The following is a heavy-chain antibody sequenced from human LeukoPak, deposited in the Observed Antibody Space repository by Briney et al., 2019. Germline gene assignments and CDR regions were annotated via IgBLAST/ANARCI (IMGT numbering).Heavy chain of an antibody. CDR3: AAPGGRLRGAFDI. J-gene: IGHJ3*02. V-gene: IGHV4-4*02. CDR2: IYHSGST. Sequence: SETLSLTCAVSGGSISSSNWWSWVREPPGKGLEWIGEIYHSGSTNYNPSLKSRVTISVDKSKNQFSLKLSSVTAADTAVYYCAAPGGRLRGAFDIWGQGTIVTVSS. D-gene: IGHD1-14*01. CDR1: GGSISSSNW.